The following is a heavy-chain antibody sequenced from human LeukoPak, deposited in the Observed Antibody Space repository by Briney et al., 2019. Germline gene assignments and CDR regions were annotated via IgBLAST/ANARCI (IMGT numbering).Heavy chain of an antibody. CDR2: IYYSGST. V-gene: IGHV4-39*01. D-gene: IGHD6-19*01. CDR1: GGSINSNTYY. Sequence: PSETLSLTCTVSGGSINSNTYYWGWVRQPPGKGLEWIGSIYYSGSTYYNPSLKSRVTISVDTSKSQFSLKLSSVTAADTAVYYCARRYSSGWRDAFDIWGQGTMVTVSS. CDR3: ARRYSSGWRDAFDI. J-gene: IGHJ3*02.